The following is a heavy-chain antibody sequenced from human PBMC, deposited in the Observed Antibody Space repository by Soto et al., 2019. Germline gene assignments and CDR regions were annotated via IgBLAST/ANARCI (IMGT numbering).Heavy chain of an antibody. Sequence: SDTLSLTCPVSGGPIAPFYWTWIRQSPGKGLESIGYVYYNGSTNYNPALKGRVTISLDTSKSQFSLRLSSVTAADTAVYYCARTRGRGQWRDFYFDFWGQGSLVNVSA. J-gene: IGHJ4*02. CDR2: VYYNGST. V-gene: IGHV4-59*12. CDR3: ARTRGRGQWRDFYFDF. CDR1: GGPIAPFY. D-gene: IGHD6-19*01.